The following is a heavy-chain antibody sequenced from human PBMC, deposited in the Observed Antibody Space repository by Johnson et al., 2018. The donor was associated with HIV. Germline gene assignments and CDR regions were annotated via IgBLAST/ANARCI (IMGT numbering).Heavy chain of an antibody. Sequence: QMLLVESGGGLVKPGGSLRLSCAASGFTFSDYYMSWIRQAPGKGLECVSYISSSGSTIYYADSVKGRFTISRDNAKNSLYLQMNSLRAEDTAVYYCARDATPWGGAYVGYAFDLWGQGTMVAVSS. V-gene: IGHV3-11*04. CDR1: GFTFSDYY. D-gene: IGHD4-17*01. J-gene: IGHJ3*01. CDR2: ISSSGSTI. CDR3: ARDATPWGGAYVGYAFDL.